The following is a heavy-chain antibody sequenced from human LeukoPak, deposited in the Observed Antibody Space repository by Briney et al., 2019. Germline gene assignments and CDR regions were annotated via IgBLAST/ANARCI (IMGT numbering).Heavy chain of an antibody. J-gene: IGHJ3*02. CDR3: ASPMTFAVRGVASIDAFDI. Sequence: SETLSLTCTVSGGSISSGGYYWTWIRQPPGKGLEWIGYISHSGTTYYNPSLRSGVTISVDESKNQFSLRLSYMTAADTAVYYCASPMTFAVRGVASIDAFDIWGQGTMVTVSS. CDR2: ISHSGTT. CDR1: GGSISSGGYY. D-gene: IGHD3-10*01. V-gene: IGHV4-30-2*01.